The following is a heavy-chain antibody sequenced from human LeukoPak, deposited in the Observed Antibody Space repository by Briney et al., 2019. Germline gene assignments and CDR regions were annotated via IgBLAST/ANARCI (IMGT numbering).Heavy chain of an antibody. CDR2: IKQDGSEK. CDR1: GFTFSSYW. V-gene: IGHV3-7*01. Sequence: GGSLRLSCAASGFTFSSYWMSWVRQAPGKGLEWVANIKQDGSEKYYVDSVKGRFTISRDNAKNSLYLQMNSLRAEDTAVYYCARDEGPIAARNYYYYYMDVWGKGTTVTVSS. J-gene: IGHJ6*03. D-gene: IGHD6-6*01. CDR3: ARDEGPIAARNYYYYYMDV.